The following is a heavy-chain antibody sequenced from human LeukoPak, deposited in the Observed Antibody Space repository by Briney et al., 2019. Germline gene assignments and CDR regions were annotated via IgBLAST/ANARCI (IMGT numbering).Heavy chain of an antibody. CDR1: GYTFTGYY. CDR3: ARVSSPTIFGVVIDYYYYYMDV. CDR2: INPNSGGT. Sequence: GASVKVSCKASGYTFTGYYMHWVRQAPGQGLEWMGWINPNSGGTNYAQKFQGRVTMTRDTSISTAYMELSRLRSDDTAVYYCARVSSPTIFGVVIDYYYYYMDVWGKGTTVTVSS. D-gene: IGHD3-3*01. J-gene: IGHJ6*03. V-gene: IGHV1-2*02.